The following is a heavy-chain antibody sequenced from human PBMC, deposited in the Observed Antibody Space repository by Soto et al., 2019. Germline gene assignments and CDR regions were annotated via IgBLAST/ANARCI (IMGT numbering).Heavy chain of an antibody. CDR1: GGSFSGYY. V-gene: IGHV4-34*01. J-gene: IGHJ4*02. CDR2: INHSGST. CDR3: AKKKITGLFYN. Sequence: PSETLSLTCAVYGGSFSGYYWTWVRQPPGTGLEWIGEINHSGSTNYNPSHKSRVTISVDTSKNQFSLKLTSVTAADTAVYYCAKKKITGLFYNGAQETRSTVPS. D-gene: IGHD2-8*02.